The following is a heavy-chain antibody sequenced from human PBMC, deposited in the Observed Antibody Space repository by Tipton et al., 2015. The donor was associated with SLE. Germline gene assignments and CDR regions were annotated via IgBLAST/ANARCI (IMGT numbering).Heavy chain of an antibody. Sequence: LRLSCAASGFTFSSYAMSWVRQAPGKGLEWIGEINHSGSTNYNPSLKSRVTISVDTSKNQFSLKLSSVTAADTAVYYRARGVLGDSSPVGYWGQGTLVTVSS. CDR3: ARGVLGDSSPVGY. CDR2: INHSGST. CDR1: GFTFSSYA. J-gene: IGHJ4*02. D-gene: IGHD3-22*01. V-gene: IGHV4-34*01.